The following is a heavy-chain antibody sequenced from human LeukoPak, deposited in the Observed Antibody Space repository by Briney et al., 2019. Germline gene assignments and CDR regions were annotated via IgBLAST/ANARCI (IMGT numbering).Heavy chain of an antibody. D-gene: IGHD3-22*01. CDR2: IYYSGST. Sequence: SQTLSLTCTVSGGSISSGGYYWSWIRQHPGKGLEWIGYIYYSGSTYYNPSLKSRVTISVDTSKNQFSLKLSSVTAADTAVYYCAREKMRYYDSSGYSDCWGQGTLVTVSS. CDR3: AREKMRYYDSSGYSDC. V-gene: IGHV4-31*03. CDR1: GGSISSGGYY. J-gene: IGHJ4*02.